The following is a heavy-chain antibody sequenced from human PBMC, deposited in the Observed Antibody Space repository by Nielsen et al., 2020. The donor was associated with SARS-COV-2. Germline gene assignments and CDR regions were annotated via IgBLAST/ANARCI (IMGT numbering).Heavy chain of an antibody. CDR1: GFTFSSYS. CDR3: ARAGDCSSTSCYAGDAFDI. CDR2: ISSSSSYI. V-gene: IGHV3-21*01. D-gene: IGHD2-2*01. J-gene: IGHJ3*02. Sequence: GGSLRLSCAASGFTFSSYSMNWVRQAPGKGLEWVSSISSSSSYIYYADSVKGRFTISRDNAKNSLYLRMNSLRAEDTAVYYCARAGDCSSTSCYAGDAFDIWGQGTMVTVSS.